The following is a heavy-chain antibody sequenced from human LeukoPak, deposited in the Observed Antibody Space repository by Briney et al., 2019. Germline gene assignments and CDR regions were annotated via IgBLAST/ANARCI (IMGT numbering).Heavy chain of an antibody. J-gene: IGHJ4*02. CDR1: GGSISSSSYY. CDR2: IYYSGST. V-gene: IGHV4-39*01. Sequence: PSETLSLTCTVSGGSISSSSYYWGWIRQPPGKGLEWIGSIYYSGSTYYNPSLKSRVTISVDTSKNQFSLKLSSVTAADTAVCYCARVRSDIDYWGQGTLVTVSS. CDR3: ARVRSDIDY.